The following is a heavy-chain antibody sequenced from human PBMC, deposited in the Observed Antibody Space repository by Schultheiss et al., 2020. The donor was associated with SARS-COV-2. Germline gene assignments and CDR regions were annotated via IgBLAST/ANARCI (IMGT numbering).Heavy chain of an antibody. CDR1: GYTFNSYD. CDR3: ARGPDRIVVVVAGFDY. CDR2: MNPNSGNT. J-gene: IGHJ4*02. Sequence: ASVKVSCKASGYTFNSYDINWVRQATGQGLEWMGWMNPNSGNTGYAQKFQGRVTMTRNTSISTAYMELSSLRSEDTAVYYCARGPDRIVVVVAGFDYWGQGTLVTVSS. D-gene: IGHD2-15*01. V-gene: IGHV1-8*01.